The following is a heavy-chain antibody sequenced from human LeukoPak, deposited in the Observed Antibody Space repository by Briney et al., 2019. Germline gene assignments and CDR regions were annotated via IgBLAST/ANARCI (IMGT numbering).Heavy chain of an antibody. V-gene: IGHV3-23*01. Sequence: GGSLRLSCAASGFTFSSYAMSWVRQAPGEGLEWVSAISGSGGSTYYADSVKGRFTISRDNSKNTLYLQMNSLRAEDTAVYYCAKDSQLDSSGYYLGYFDYWGQGTLVTVSS. CDR3: AKDSQLDSSGYYLGYFDY. CDR2: ISGSGGST. CDR1: GFTFSSYA. D-gene: IGHD3-22*01. J-gene: IGHJ4*02.